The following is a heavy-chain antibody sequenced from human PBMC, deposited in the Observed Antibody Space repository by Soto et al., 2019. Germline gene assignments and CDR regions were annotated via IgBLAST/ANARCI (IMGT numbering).Heavy chain of an antibody. V-gene: IGHV1-18*01. CDR2: ISAYNGNT. D-gene: IGHD1-1*01. CDR1: GYTFTSYG. CDR3: GRDRGGFNWNDVPNFDY. J-gene: IGHJ4*02. Sequence: ASVKVSCKASGYTFTSYGISWVRQAPGQGLEWMGWISAYNGNTNYAQKLQGRVNMTTDTSTSTAHMELRSLRSDDTAVYYCGRDRGGFNWNDVPNFDYWGQGTLVTVSS.